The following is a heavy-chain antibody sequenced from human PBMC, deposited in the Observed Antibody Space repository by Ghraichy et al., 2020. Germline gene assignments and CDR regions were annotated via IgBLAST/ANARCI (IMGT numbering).Heavy chain of an antibody. V-gene: IGHV3-30*04. D-gene: IGHD6-13*01. CDR1: GFSFSSYT. CDR2: ILYDGRKK. CDR3: ARELLRGSSWAFDV. J-gene: IGHJ4*02. Sequence: GGSLRLSCAASGFSFSSYTMPWVPQAPGTGLEWLAAILYDGRKKYYAGSVRGRFSIARENSGKLLYVQINSLRSEDTAKYYCARELLRGSSWAFDVWGQGSLVTVSS.